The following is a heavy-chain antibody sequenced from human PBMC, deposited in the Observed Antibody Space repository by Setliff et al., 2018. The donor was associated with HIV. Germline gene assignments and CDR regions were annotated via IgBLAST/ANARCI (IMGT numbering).Heavy chain of an antibody. D-gene: IGHD3-10*01. CDR2: ITSTGSTI. Sequence: PGGSLRLSCAASGFTFSSYEMTWVRQAPGKGLEWVSYITSTGSTIFYADSVKGRFTISRDNDKNSVHLQMTSLRAEDTAVYYCASSGSGSYINWFGPWGQGTLVTVSS. CDR1: GFTFSSYE. CDR3: ASSGSGSYINWFGP. V-gene: IGHV3-48*03. J-gene: IGHJ5*02.